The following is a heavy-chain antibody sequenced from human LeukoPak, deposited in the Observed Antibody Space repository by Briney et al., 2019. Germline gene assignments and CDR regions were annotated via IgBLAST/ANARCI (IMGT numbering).Heavy chain of an antibody. Sequence: SETLSLTCTVSGGAISSYYWSWIRQPPGKGLEWIGYIHDSGSTNYNPSLKSRVTISVDTSKNQFSLKLTSVTAADTAVYYCARFEVAGPRGDVFDIWGQGTMVTVSS. CDR2: IHDSGST. V-gene: IGHV4-59*01. J-gene: IGHJ3*02. CDR1: GGAISSYY. CDR3: ARFEVAGPRGDVFDI. D-gene: IGHD6-19*01.